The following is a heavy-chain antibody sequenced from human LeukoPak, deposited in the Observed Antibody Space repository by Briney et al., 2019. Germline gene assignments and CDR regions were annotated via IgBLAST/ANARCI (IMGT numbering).Heavy chain of an antibody. J-gene: IGHJ3*02. CDR2: IDPSDSYT. V-gene: IGHV5-10-1*01. CDR3: ARSPPPMVRGVIRAFDI. D-gene: IGHD3-10*01. Sequence: PGESLKISCKGSGYSFTSYWISWVRQMPGKGLEWMGRIDPSDSYTNYSPSFQGHVTISADKSISTAYLQWSSLKASDTAMYYCARSPPPMVRGVIRAFDIWGQGTMVTVSS. CDR1: GYSFTSYW.